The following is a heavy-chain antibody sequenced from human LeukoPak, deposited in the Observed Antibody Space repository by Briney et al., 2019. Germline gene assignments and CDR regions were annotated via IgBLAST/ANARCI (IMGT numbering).Heavy chain of an antibody. CDR1: GFTVSSNY. D-gene: IGHD7-27*01. CDR2: IYSGGGT. V-gene: IGHV3-53*01. J-gene: IGHJ4*02. CDR3: ATPSWGSRSRDY. Sequence: PGGSLRLSCAASGFTVSSNYMSWVRQAPGKGLEWVSVIYSGGGTYYADSVKGRFTISRDNSKNTLYLQMNSLRAEDTAVYYCATPSWGSRSRDYWGQGTLVTVSS.